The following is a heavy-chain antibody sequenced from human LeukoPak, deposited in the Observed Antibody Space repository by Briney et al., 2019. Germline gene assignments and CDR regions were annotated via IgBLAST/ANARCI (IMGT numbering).Heavy chain of an antibody. D-gene: IGHD3-22*01. Sequence: GASVKVSCKASGYTFTSYGISWVRQAPGQGLEWMGWISAYNGNTNYAQKLQGRVTMTTDTSTSTAYMELRSLRSDDTAVYYCARGHYYDSSGYYSYNYYYMDVWGKGTTVAVSS. V-gene: IGHV1-18*01. J-gene: IGHJ6*03. CDR2: ISAYNGNT. CDR3: ARGHYYDSSGYYSYNYYYMDV. CDR1: GYTFTSYG.